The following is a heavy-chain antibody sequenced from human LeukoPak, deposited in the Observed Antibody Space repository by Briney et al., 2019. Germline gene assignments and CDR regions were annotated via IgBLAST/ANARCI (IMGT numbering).Heavy chain of an antibody. Sequence: PGGSLRFSCAASGFTFSTYAMSWVRQAPGKGLEWVSHFGGSGGTIYYADSVKGRFTISRDNSKNTLYLQMNSLRAEDTAVYYCAKSDCGGDCHLLDYWGQGTLVTVSS. CDR1: GFTFSTYA. J-gene: IGHJ4*02. CDR3: AKSDCGGDCHLLDY. CDR2: FGGSGGTI. V-gene: IGHV3-23*01. D-gene: IGHD2-21*02.